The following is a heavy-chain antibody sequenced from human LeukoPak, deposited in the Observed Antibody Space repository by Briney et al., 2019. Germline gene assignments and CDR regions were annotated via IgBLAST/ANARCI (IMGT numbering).Heavy chain of an antibody. CDR1: GFTFSSYW. CDR3: ARLYIGGYSRSTNYNWFDP. D-gene: IGHD6-13*01. J-gene: IGHJ5*02. CDR2: INHSGST. V-gene: IGHV4-34*01. Sequence: GSLRLSCAASGFTFSSYWMSWVRQPPGKGLEWIGEINHSGSTNYNPSIKSRVTISVDTSKNQFSLNLTSVTAADTAVYYCARLYIGGYSRSTNYNWFDPWGQGTLVTVSS.